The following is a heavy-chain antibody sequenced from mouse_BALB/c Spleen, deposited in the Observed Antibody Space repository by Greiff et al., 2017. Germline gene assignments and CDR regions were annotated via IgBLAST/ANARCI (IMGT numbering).Heavy chain of an antibody. D-gene: IGHD4-1*01. CDR2: IYPGNSDT. CDR1: GYTFTSYW. J-gene: IGHJ4*01. V-gene: IGHV1-5*01. Sequence: SGTVLARPGASVKMSCKASGYTFTSYWMHWVKQRPGQGLEWIGAIYPGNSDTSYNQKFKGKAKLTAVTSTSTAYMELSSLTNEDSAVYYCTRERTGTGVYAMDYWGQGTSVTVSS. CDR3: TRERTGTGVYAMDY.